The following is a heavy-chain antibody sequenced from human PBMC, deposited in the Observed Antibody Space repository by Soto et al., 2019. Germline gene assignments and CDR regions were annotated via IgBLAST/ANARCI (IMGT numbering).Heavy chain of an antibody. D-gene: IGHD5-12*01. CDR1: GFTSSSYG. Sequence: PGGSLRLSCAASGFTSSSYGMHWVRQAPGKGLEWVAVISYDGSNKYYADSVKGRFTISRDNSKNTLYLQMNSLRAEDTAVYYCAKDRLRGYYYYGMDVWGQGTTVTVSS. CDR3: AKDRLRGYYYYGMDV. CDR2: ISYDGSNK. V-gene: IGHV3-30*18. J-gene: IGHJ6*02.